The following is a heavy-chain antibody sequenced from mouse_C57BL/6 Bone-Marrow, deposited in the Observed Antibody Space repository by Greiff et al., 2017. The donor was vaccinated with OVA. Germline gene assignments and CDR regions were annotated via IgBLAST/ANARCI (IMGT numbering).Heavy chain of an antibody. V-gene: IGHV1-52*01. D-gene: IGHD1-1*01. J-gene: IGHJ3*01. CDR2: IDPSDSET. Sequence: QVQLQQPGAELVRPGSSVKLSCKASGYTFTSYWMHWVKQRPIQGLEWIGNIDPSDSETHYNQKFKDKATLTVDKSSSTAYMQLSSLTSEDSAVYYCARSRDYGSSLFAYWGQGTLVTVSA. CDR3: ARSRDYGSSLFAY. CDR1: GYTFTSYW.